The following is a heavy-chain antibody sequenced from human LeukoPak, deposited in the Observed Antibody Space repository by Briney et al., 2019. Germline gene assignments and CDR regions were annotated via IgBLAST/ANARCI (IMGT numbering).Heavy chain of an antibody. D-gene: IGHD3-22*01. V-gene: IGHV3-7*01. CDR1: GFTFSNSW. CDR2: IQQGGSEK. Sequence: PGGSLRLSCAASGFTFSNSWMSWVRQAPGKGLEWVAHIQQGGSEKYYVDSVKGRFTISRDNAQNSLYLQMNSLRAEDTALYYCASSRYDSSGYYGIIGYWGQGTLVTVSS. CDR3: ASSRYDSSGYYGIIGY. J-gene: IGHJ4*02.